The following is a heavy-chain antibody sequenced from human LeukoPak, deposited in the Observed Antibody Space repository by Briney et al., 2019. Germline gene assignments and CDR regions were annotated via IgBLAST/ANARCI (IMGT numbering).Heavy chain of an antibody. CDR3: AREYSSSSGRAFDY. CDR2: ISPDGSTT. D-gene: IGHD6-6*01. Sequence: GGSLRLSCAASRFTFSNYWMHWARQGPGKGLVWVSRISPDGSTTTYADSVKGRFIISRDSAQNTVYLQMSSLRLEDTAVYYCAREYSSSSGRAFDYWGQGTLVTASS. J-gene: IGHJ4*02. V-gene: IGHV3-74*01. CDR1: RFTFSNYW.